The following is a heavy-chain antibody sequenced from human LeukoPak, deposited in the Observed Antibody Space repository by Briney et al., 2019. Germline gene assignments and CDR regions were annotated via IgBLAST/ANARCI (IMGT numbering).Heavy chain of an antibody. V-gene: IGHV3-21*01. J-gene: IGHJ3*02. CDR2: ISSSSSYI. CDR1: GFTFSSYS. Sequence: PGGSLRLSCAASGFTFSSYSMNWVRQAPGKGLEWVSSISSSSSYIYYADSVKGRFTISRDNAKNSLYPQMNSLRAEDTAVYYCARDRAPGSGSYDAFDIWGQGTMVTVSS. D-gene: IGHD3-10*01. CDR3: ARDRAPGSGSYDAFDI.